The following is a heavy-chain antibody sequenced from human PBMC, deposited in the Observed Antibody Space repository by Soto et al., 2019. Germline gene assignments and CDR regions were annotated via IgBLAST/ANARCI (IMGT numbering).Heavy chain of an antibody. CDR2: IWYDGSNK. Sequence: GGSLRLSCAASGFTFSSYGMHWVRQAPGKGLEWVAVIWYDGSNKFYADSVKGRFTISRDNSKNTLYLQMNSLRAEDTAVYYCARGRAMVRGVIIDYWGQGTLVTVSS. D-gene: IGHD3-10*01. V-gene: IGHV3-33*01. CDR1: GFTFSSYG. J-gene: IGHJ4*02. CDR3: ARGRAMVRGVIIDY.